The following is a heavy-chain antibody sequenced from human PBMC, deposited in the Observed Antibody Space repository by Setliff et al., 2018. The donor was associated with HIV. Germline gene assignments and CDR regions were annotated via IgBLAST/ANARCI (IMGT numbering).Heavy chain of an antibody. V-gene: IGHV4-59*11. J-gene: IGHJ3*01. CDR3: ARDHNSGTLHAFDL. D-gene: IGHD1-26*01. CDR1: GDPINSHY. Sequence: NPSETLSLTCTASGDPINSHYWSWIRQPPGEGLEWIGHISYNEYTNYNPSLKSRVTISLDTSKKHFSLDLYSVTAADTAVYYCARDHNSGTLHAFDLWGQGTKVTVSS. CDR2: ISYNEYT.